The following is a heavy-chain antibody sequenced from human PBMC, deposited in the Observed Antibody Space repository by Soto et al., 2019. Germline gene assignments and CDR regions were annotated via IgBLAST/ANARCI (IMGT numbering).Heavy chain of an antibody. Sequence: GGSLRLSCAASGFTFSSYWMHWVRQAPGKGLVWVSRINSDGSSTSYADSVKGRFTISRDNAKNTLYLQMNSLRAEDTAVYYCARAVDLSDYGMDVWGQGTTVTVSS. CDR2: INSDGSST. CDR1: GFTFSSYW. J-gene: IGHJ6*02. CDR3: ARAVDLSDYGMDV. V-gene: IGHV3-74*01.